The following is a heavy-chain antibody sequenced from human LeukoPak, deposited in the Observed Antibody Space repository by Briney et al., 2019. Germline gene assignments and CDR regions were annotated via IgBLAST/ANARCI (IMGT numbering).Heavy chain of an antibody. J-gene: IGHJ3*02. CDR3: ARVVYSSGEAPPAFDI. CDR2: IYTSGST. D-gene: IGHD6-19*01. Sequence: SETLSLTCTVSGGPISSGSYYWSWIRQPAGKGLEWIGRIYTSGSTNYNPSLKSRVTMSVDTSKNQFSLKLSSVTAADTAVYYCARVVYSSGEAPPAFDIWGQGTMVTVSS. V-gene: IGHV4-61*02. CDR1: GGPISSGSYY.